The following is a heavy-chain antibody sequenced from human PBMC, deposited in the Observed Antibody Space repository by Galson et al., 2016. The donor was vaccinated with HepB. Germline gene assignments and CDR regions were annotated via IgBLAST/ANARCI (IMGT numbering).Heavy chain of an antibody. D-gene: IGHD6-6*01. CDR1: GGPISSGDYS. V-gene: IGHV4-30-2*01. CDR2: VDHSGNT. J-gene: IGHJ5*02. Sequence: LSLTCAVSGGPISSGDYSWSWIRQAPGKGLEWIGYVDHSGNTHYNPSFNSRVTMSVDRSKNQFSLKLTSVTAADTAVYYCARGRGVAAPRRFDPWGQGILVTVSS. CDR3: ARGRGVAAPRRFDP.